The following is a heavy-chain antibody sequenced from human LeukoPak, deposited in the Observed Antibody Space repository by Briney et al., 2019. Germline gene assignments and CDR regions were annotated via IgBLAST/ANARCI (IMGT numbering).Heavy chain of an antibody. CDR1: GDSITSDSYY. Sequence: PSETLSLTCAVSGDSITSDSYYWAWIRQPPGKGLEYLGSVYNSGTPYYNPSLKSRLTISVDTSRTQFSLRLSLVTAADTAVYYCARHHATPARPLYCYDTFGPPGWFDPWGQGTLVTVSS. CDR2: VYNSGTP. CDR3: ARHHATPARPLYCYDTFGPPGWFDP. V-gene: IGHV4-39*01. D-gene: IGHD3-16*02. J-gene: IGHJ5*02.